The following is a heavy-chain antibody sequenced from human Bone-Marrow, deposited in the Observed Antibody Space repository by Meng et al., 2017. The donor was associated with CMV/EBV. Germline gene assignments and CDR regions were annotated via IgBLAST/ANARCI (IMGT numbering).Heavy chain of an antibody. V-gene: IGHV3-15*01. Sequence: FSNAWMSWVRQAPGKGLEWIDRIKSKTNGGTTDYAAPVKGRFTISRDDSKNTLYLQMNSLKTEDTDVYYCTTDLSGGDSSGYYLSDYWGQGTLVTVSS. CDR2: IKSKTNGGTT. CDR1: FSNAW. CDR3: TTDLSGGDSSGYYLSDY. D-gene: IGHD3-22*01. J-gene: IGHJ4*02.